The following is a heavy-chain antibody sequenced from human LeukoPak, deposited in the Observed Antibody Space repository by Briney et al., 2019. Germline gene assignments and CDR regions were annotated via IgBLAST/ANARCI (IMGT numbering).Heavy chain of an antibody. CDR1: GYTFTSNG. Sequence: ASVKVSCKASGYTFTSNGISWVRQAPGQGLEWMGWISAYNGNTNYAQKLQGRVTMTTDTSTSTAYMELRSLRSDDTAVYYCAKGSGYEAQYYYYYMDVWGKGTTVTISS. J-gene: IGHJ6*03. V-gene: IGHV1-18*01. D-gene: IGHD5-12*01. CDR2: ISAYNGNT. CDR3: AKGSGYEAQYYYYYMDV.